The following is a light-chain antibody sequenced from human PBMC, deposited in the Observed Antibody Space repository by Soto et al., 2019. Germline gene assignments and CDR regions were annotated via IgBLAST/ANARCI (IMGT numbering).Light chain of an antibody. Sequence: VIWMTQSPSFLSASTGDRVTITCRVSQGISSHLAWYQQKPGKAPELLIYDASTLQSGVPSRFSGSGSGTEFTLTISYLQYDDFATYYCRHYYNFPHAFGQGTKVEIK. V-gene: IGKV1D-8*01. J-gene: IGKJ2*01. CDR1: QGISSH. CDR3: RHYYNFPHA. CDR2: DAS.